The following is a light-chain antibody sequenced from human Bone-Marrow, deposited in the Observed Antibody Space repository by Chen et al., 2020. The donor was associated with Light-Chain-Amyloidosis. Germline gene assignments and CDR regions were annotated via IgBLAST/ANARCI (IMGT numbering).Light chain of an antibody. V-gene: IGLV2-11*01. CDR3: CTYAGSYTRV. CDR1: SSDVGGYNY. CDR2: DFS. Sequence: QSALTQPRSVSGSPGQSVTISCTGTSSDVGGYNYVSWYQQHPGKAPKLMIYDFSKRPSGVPDRFSASKSGNAASLTISGLQAEDEADYYCCTYAGSYTRVFGGGSKLTVL. J-gene: IGLJ2*01.